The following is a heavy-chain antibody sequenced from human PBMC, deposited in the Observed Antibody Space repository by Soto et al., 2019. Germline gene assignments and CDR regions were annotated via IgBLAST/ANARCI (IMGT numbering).Heavy chain of an antibody. V-gene: IGHV4-39*01. Sequence: QLQLQESGPGLVKPSETLSLTCTVSGASINSGSYYWAWIRQPPGKGLEWIGSIYYTGTTYYNPSLRSRVTISVDMSKSQFSLKLTSMTAADTAVYYCERPMNHAFAVWGQGTMVTVSS. CDR3: ERPMNHAFAV. J-gene: IGHJ3*01. CDR2: IYYTGTT. CDR1: GASINSGSYY.